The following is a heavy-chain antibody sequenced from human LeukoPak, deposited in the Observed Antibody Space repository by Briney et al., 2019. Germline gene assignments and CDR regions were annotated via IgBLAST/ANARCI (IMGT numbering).Heavy chain of an antibody. V-gene: IGHV3-23*01. CDR3: AKSMTLQWRGFFDL. CDR1: GFTFSSSA. CDR2: ISASGGST. D-gene: IGHD6-19*01. J-gene: IGHJ2*01. Sequence: GGSLRLSCAASGFTFSSSAMSWVRQVPGKGLEWVSGISASGGSTSYADSVRGRFTISRDNSKNTLYLQKNSLRADDTAIYYCAKSMTLQWRGFFDLWGRGTHVTVSS.